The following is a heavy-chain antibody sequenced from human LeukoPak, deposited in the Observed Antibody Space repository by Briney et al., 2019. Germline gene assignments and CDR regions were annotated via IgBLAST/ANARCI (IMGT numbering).Heavy chain of an antibody. D-gene: IGHD3-3*01. CDR3: ARVISYYDFWSGYYPSRRPDAFDI. CDR1: GGSFSGYY. Sequence: PSETLSLTCAVYGGSFSGYYWSWIRQPPGKGLEWIGEINHSGSTNYNPSLKSRVTISVDTSKNQFSLKLSSVTAADTAVYYCARVISYYDFWSGYYPSRRPDAFDIWGQGTMVTVSS. J-gene: IGHJ3*02. CDR2: INHSGST. V-gene: IGHV4-34*01.